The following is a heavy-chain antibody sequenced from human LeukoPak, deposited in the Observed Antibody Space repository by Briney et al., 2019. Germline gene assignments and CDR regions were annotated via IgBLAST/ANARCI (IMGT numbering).Heavy chain of an antibody. D-gene: IGHD1-26*01. CDR2: TYYRSKWYN. J-gene: IGHJ4*02. V-gene: IGHV6-1*01. CDR1: GDSVSR. CDR3: ARDYGSYYGYDY. Sequence: SQTLSLTCAISGDSVSRNWIRQSPSRGLEWLGRTYYRSKWYNDYAVSVKSRITINPDTSKNQFSLQLNSVTPEDTAVYYCARDYGSYYGYDYWGQGTLVTVSS.